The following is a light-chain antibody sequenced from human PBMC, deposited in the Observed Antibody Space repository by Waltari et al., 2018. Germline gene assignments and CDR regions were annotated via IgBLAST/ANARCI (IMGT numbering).Light chain of an antibody. CDR2: GNT. Sequence: QSVLTQPPSVSGAPGQRITISCAGSSSNIGAGYDVPWYQPHPGTAPKLRIYGNTNRPSGVPDRISGSKSGTSASLAITGLQADDEADYYCQSYDSSLRGFVFGTGTEVTIL. V-gene: IGLV1-40*01. J-gene: IGLJ1*01. CDR3: QSYDSSLRGFV. CDR1: SSNIGAGYD.